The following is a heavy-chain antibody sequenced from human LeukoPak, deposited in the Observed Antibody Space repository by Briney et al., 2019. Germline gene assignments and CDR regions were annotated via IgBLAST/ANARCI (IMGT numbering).Heavy chain of an antibody. Sequence: SETLSLTCAVYGGSFSGYYWSWIRQPPGKGLQWIGSIYYSGSTYYNPSLKSRVTISLDTSKNQFSLKLSSVTAADTAVYYCARDLRYYYGSGSYPYFDYWGQGTLVTVSS. V-gene: IGHV4-34*01. D-gene: IGHD3-10*01. CDR2: IYYSGST. CDR3: ARDLRYYYGSGSYPYFDY. CDR1: GGSFSGYY. J-gene: IGHJ4*02.